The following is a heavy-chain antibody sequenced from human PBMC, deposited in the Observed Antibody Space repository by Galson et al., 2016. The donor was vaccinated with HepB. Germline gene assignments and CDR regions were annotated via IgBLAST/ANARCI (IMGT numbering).Heavy chain of an antibody. V-gene: IGHV6-1*01. CDR3: ARGATYYDYRSGYYKGGYYFDY. Sequence: CAISGDSVSYNTAAWNWIRQSPSRGLEWLGRTYYRSKWYNDYAASVRSRITINADTSKNHFSLQLNSVTPEDTAVYYYARGATYYDYRSGYYKGGYYFDYWGQGSLVTVSS. J-gene: IGHJ4*02. CDR2: TYYRSKWYN. CDR1: GDSVSYNTAA. D-gene: IGHD3-3*01.